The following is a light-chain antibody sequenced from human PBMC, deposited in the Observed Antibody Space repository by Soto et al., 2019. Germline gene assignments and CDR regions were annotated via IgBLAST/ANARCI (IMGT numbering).Light chain of an antibody. CDR1: QSVSSY. V-gene: IGKV3-11*01. CDR3: QQRSNWPRGT. Sequence: EIVLTQSPATLSLSPGERATLSCRASQSVSSYLAWYQQKPGQAPRLLIYDASNRATGIPARFSGSGSGTNFPLTISSLETEDVAVYYCQQRSNWPRGTFGQGTKLEMK. J-gene: IGKJ2*01. CDR2: DAS.